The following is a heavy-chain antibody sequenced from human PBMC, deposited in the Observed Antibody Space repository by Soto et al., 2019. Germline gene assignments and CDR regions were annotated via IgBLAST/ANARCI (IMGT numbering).Heavy chain of an antibody. CDR1: GFTFSSYS. CDR2: ISSSSSTI. V-gene: IGHV3-48*01. Sequence: PGGSLRLSCAASGFTFSSYSMNWVRQAPGKGLEWVSYISSSSSTIYYADSVKGRFTISRDNAKNSLYLQMNSLRAEDTAVYYCARDHEGATPQFDYWGQGTLVTVSS. D-gene: IGHD5-12*01. J-gene: IGHJ4*02. CDR3: ARDHEGATPQFDY.